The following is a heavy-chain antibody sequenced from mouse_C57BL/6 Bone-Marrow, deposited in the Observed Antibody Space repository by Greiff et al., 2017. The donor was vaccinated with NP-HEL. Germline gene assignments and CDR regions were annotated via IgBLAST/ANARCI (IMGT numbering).Heavy chain of an antibody. CDR2: IYLGNGYT. V-gene: IGHV1-58*01. CDR1: GYTFTSYG. J-gene: IGHJ3*01. CDR3: ARPAGFAY. Sequence: VQLQQSGAELVRPGSSVKMSCKTSGYTFTSYGITWVKQRPGQGLAWIGYIYLGNGYTEYNEKFTGKATLTSDTSSSTAYMQLSSLTSEDSAIYFCARPAGFAYWGQGTLVTVSA.